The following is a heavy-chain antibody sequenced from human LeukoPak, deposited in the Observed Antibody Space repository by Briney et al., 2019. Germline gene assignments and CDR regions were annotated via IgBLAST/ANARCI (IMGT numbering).Heavy chain of an antibody. D-gene: IGHD2-8*01. V-gene: IGHV3-23*01. CDR2: ISGDGGTI. CDR1: GFTLRSSA. J-gene: IGHJ4*02. CDR3: AKELYGNPSGY. Sequence: PGGSLRLSCAASGFTLRSSAMSWVRQAPGKGLEWVSAISGDGGTISYAASVRGRFTISRDNAKNTLFLQMSSLRAGDTALHYCAKELYGNPSGYWGQGTRVTVSS.